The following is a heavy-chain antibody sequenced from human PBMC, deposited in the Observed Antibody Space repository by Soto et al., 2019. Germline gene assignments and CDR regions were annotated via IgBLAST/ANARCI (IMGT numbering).Heavy chain of an antibody. V-gene: IGHV1-18*01. Sequence: ASVKVSCKASGYTFTSYGISWVRQAPGQGLEWMGWISAYNGNTNYAQKLQGRVTMTTDTSTSTAYMELRSLRSDDTAVYYCAKDPKVVVAATTIDYWGQGTLVTVSS. CDR1: GYTFTSYG. CDR2: ISAYNGNT. CDR3: AKDPKVVVAATTIDY. D-gene: IGHD2-15*01. J-gene: IGHJ4*02.